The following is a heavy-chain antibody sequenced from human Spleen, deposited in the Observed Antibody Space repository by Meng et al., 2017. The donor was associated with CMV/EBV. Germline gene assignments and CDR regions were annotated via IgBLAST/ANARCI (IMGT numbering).Heavy chain of an antibody. V-gene: IGHV3-74*01. J-gene: IGHJ4*02. CDR3: ARDLRGPNYYDSTVYFDY. D-gene: IGHD3-22*01. Sequence: GESLKISCAASGFTFSSYWIHWVRQAPGKGLVWVSRINSDGSSTSYADSVKGRFTISRDNSRNTMYLQMHSLGVEDTAVYYCARDLRGPNYYDSTVYFDYWGQGIRVTVSS. CDR2: INSDGSST. CDR1: GFTFSSYW.